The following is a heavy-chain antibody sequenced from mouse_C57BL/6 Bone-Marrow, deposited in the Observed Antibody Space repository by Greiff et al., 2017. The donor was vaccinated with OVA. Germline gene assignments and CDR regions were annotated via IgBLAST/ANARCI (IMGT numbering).Heavy chain of an antibody. Sequence: DVKLVESGGGLVKPGGSLKLSCAASGFTFSSYAMSWVRQTPEKRLEWVATISDGGSYTYYPDNVQGRFTISRDNAKNNLYLQMSHLKSEDTAMYYCARDPFITTVVAPYWYFDVWGTGTTVTVSS. CDR3: ARDPFITTVVAPYWYFDV. D-gene: IGHD1-1*01. J-gene: IGHJ1*03. CDR1: GFTFSSYA. CDR2: ISDGGSYT. V-gene: IGHV5-4*01.